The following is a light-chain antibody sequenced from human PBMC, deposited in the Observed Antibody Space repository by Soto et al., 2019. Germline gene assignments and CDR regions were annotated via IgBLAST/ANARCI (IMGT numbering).Light chain of an antibody. J-gene: IGLJ1*01. V-gene: IGLV2-11*01. CDR2: DVS. CDR3: CSYAVTFYV. CDR1: STDVGGSNN. Sequence: QPVLTQPRSVSGSHGQSVTISCTGTSTDVGGSNNVSWYQQHPGKAPKLMIYDVSERPSRVPDRFSGSKSGNTASLTISGLQAEDEADYYCCSYAVTFYVFGTGTKVTVL.